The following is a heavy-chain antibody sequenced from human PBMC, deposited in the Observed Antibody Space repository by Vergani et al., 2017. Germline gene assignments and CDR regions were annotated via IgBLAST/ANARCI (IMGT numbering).Heavy chain of an antibody. V-gene: IGHV1-69-2*01. D-gene: IGHD4-17*01. CDR1: GYTFTDHY. CDR3: ATPQTVTTGGMEV. CDR2: VDPEDGET. Sequence: VQLVQSGAEVKKPGATMKISCTVSGYTFTDHYMHWVKQAPGKGLEWMGLVDPEDGETIYAEKFKGRVTIAADTSTDTAHLELSSLRSEDTAVYYCATPQTVTTGGMEVWGQGTTVSVSS. J-gene: IGHJ6*02.